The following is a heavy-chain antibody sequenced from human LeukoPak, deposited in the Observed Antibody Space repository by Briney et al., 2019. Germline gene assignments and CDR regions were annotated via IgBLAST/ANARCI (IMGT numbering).Heavy chain of an antibody. CDR3: AKRHYYESSGWFDY. D-gene: IGHD3-22*01. V-gene: IGHV3-23*01. J-gene: IGHJ4*02. Sequence: GGSLRLSCAVSGFTFSSYAMSWVRQAPGKGLEWVSSISGSGGSTYYADSVKGRFTISRDNSKNTLYLQMNSLRDEDTAVYYCAKRHYYESSGWFDYWGQGTLVTVSS. CDR2: ISGSGGST. CDR1: GFTFSSYA.